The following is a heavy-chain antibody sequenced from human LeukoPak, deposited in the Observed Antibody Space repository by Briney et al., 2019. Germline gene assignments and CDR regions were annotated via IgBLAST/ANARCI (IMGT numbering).Heavy chain of an antibody. CDR2: IYPGDSDT. J-gene: IGHJ5*02. CDR3: ARVLYYYGSGRGNWFDP. CDR1: GYSFTSYW. D-gene: IGHD3-10*01. V-gene: IGHV5-51*01. Sequence: GESLKISCKGSGYSFTSYWIGWVRQMPGKGLGWMGIIYPGDSDTRYSPSFQGQVTISADKSISTAYLQWSSLKASDTAMYYCARVLYYYGSGRGNWFDPWGQGTLVTVSS.